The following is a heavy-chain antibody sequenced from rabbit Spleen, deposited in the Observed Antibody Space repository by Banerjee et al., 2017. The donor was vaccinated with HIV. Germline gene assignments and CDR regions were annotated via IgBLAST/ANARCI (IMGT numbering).Heavy chain of an antibody. D-gene: IGHD1-1*01. CDR3: GRDPAYASSSGYNIPNL. Sequence: QEQLVESGGGLVQPEGSLKLTCKAYGFSFSNKAVMCWVRQAPGKGLEWIACIYTGTSGITYYANWVISRFTISSDNAQNTVGLQLNSLTAADTATYFCGRDPAYASSSGYNIPNLWGPGTLVTVS. V-gene: IGHV1S45*01. CDR2: IYTGTSGIT. CDR1: GFSFSNKAV. J-gene: IGHJ4*01.